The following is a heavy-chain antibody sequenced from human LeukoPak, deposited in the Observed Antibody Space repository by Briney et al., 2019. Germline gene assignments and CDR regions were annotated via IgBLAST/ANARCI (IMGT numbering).Heavy chain of an antibody. J-gene: IGHJ3*02. CDR1: GLTFSTSG. V-gene: IGHV3-21*06. CDR3: ARGHGSSDPFDI. CDR2: IGPTGFDR. D-gene: IGHD1-26*01. Sequence: PGGSLRLSCTTSGLTFSTSGFNWVRQAPGKGLEWVASIGPTGFDRYHADSIKGRFTISRDNANNFLYLQMNSLRAEDTAVYYCARGHGSSDPFDIWGQGTMVTVSS.